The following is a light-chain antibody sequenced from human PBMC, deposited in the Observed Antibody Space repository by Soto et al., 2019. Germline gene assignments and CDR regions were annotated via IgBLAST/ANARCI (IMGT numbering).Light chain of an antibody. CDR1: QSISGN. CDR2: DAS. J-gene: IGKJ1*01. V-gene: IGKV3-15*01. CDR3: QLKLT. Sequence: EIVLMSVLATTLICLEESDTLSCRSRQSISGNVAWYQQRPGQAPRLLIYDASTRATGIPARFTGSGSGTEFALSFRSLECEEFAVYYWQLKLTFCQGTKVDIK.